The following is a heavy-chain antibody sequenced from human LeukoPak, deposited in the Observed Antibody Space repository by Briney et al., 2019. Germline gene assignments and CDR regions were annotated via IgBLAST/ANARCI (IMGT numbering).Heavy chain of an antibody. V-gene: IGHV3-23*01. CDR3: AKVGTNAFDI. CDR2: ISGSGGST. Sequence: GGSPRLSCAASGFTFSSYAMSWVRQAPGKGLEWVSAISGSGGSTYYADSVKGRLTISRDNSKNTLYLQMTSLRAEDTALYYCAKVGTNAFDIWGQGTMVTVS. J-gene: IGHJ3*02. CDR1: GFTFSSYA.